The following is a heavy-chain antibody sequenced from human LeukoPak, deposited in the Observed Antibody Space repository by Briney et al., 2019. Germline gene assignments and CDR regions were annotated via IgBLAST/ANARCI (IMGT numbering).Heavy chain of an antibody. CDR3: AELGITMIGGV. D-gene: IGHD3-10*02. J-gene: IGHJ6*04. CDR2: ISSSSSYI. V-gene: IGHV3-21*01. CDR1: GFTFSSYS. Sequence: GGSLTLSCAASGFTFSSYSMNWVRQAPGKGLEWVSSISSSSSYIYYADSVKGRFTISRDNGKNSLYLQMNSLRAEDTAVYYCAELGITMIGGVWGKGTTVTISS.